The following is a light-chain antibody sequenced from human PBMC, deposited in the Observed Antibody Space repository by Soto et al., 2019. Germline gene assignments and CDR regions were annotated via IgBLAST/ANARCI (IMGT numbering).Light chain of an antibody. CDR2: GAY. CDR3: QPYNNWPPWP. J-gene: IGKJ1*01. Sequence: EIVITQSPATLSLPPAARAPLSCSASQSVSSNFAWYQQKPGQAHRLPIYGAYTRATGIPHRFSGSGSGTEFTLTISRLQSEDFAVYYCQPYNNWPPWPFGPGTKVDLK. CDR1: QSVSSN. V-gene: IGKV3-15*01.